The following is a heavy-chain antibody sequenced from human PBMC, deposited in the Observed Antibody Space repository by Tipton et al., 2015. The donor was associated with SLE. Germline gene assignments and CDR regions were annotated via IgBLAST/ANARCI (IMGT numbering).Heavy chain of an antibody. V-gene: IGHV3-21*01. CDR3: ARAKTQYYYDSSGYWGYYFDY. J-gene: IGHJ4*02. Sequence: SLRLSCAASGFTFSSYAMHWVRQAPGKGLEWVSSISSSSSYIYYADSVKGRFTISRDNAKNSLYLQMNSLRAEDTAVYYCARAKTQYYYDSSGYWGYYFDYWGQGTLVTVSS. D-gene: IGHD3-22*01. CDR1: GFTFSSYA. CDR2: ISSSSSYI.